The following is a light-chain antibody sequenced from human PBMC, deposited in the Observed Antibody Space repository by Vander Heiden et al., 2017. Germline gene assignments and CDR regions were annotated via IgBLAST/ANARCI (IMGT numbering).Light chain of an antibody. CDR1: QTLLLRLDDKNY. CDR2: WAS. J-gene: IGKJ1*01. V-gene: IGKV4-1*01. CDR3: QQYYSTPWT. Sequence: DTVMTQPPASLAVSLGERATTPCWPSQTLLLRLDDKNYLAWFQQKVGQPPKQLIYWASFREPGVPDRFIGSGSGTDFTLTISSLQPEDVAVYYCQQYYSTPWTFGQGTKVEVK.